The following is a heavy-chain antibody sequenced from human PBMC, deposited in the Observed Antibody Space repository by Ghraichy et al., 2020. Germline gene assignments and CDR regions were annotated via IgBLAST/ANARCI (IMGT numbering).Heavy chain of an antibody. V-gene: IGHV4-39*01. CDR2: IYYSGST. J-gene: IGHJ3*02. D-gene: IGHD2-2*01. Sequence: SETLSLTCTVSGGSISSSSYYWGWIRQPPGKGLEWIGSIYYSGSTYYNPSLKSRVTISVDTSKNQFSLKLSSVTAADTAVYYCAMDCSSTSCYGAFDIWGQGTMVTVSS. CDR3: AMDCSSTSCYGAFDI. CDR1: GGSISSSSYY.